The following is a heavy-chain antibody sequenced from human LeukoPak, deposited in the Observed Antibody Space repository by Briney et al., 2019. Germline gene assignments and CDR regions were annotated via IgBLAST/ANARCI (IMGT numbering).Heavy chain of an antibody. CDR2: MNPNSGNT. J-gene: IGHJ5*02. D-gene: IGHD4-11*01. CDR1: GYTFTIYD. CDR3: ARGLLGFMRSDYSNYWDNWFDP. Sequence: ASVKVSCEASGYTFTIYDINWVRQATGQGLEWMGWMNPNSGNTGYAQKFQGRVTITRNTSISTAYMELSSLRFEDTAVYYCARGLLGFMRSDYSNYWDNWFDPWGQGTLVTVSS. V-gene: IGHV1-8*03.